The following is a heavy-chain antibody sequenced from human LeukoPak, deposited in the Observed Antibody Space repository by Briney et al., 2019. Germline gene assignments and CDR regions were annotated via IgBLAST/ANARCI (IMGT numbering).Heavy chain of an antibody. Sequence: GGSLRLSCAASGFTFSSYSMNWVRQDPGKGLEWVSSISSSSSYIYYADPVKGRFTISRDNAKNSLYLQMNSLRAEDTAVYYCAREDRDGYNDWFDPWGQGTLVTVSS. V-gene: IGHV3-21*01. D-gene: IGHD5-24*01. J-gene: IGHJ5*02. CDR2: ISSSSSYI. CDR3: AREDRDGYNDWFDP. CDR1: GFTFSSYS.